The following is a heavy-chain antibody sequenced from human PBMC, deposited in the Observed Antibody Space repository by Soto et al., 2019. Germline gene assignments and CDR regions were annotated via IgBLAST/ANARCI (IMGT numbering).Heavy chain of an antibody. V-gene: IGHV2-5*02. CDR2: IYWDDDK. Sequence: QITLKESGPTLVKPTQTLTLTCTFSGFSLSTSGVGVGWIRQPPGKALEWLALIYWDDDKRYSPSLKSRLTITKDTSKTQVVLTLTIMDPVDTATYYCAHSLYDYVWGTNWVDPWGQGTLVTVSS. D-gene: IGHD3-16*01. J-gene: IGHJ5*02. CDR3: AHSLYDYVWGTNWVDP. CDR1: GFSLSTSGVG.